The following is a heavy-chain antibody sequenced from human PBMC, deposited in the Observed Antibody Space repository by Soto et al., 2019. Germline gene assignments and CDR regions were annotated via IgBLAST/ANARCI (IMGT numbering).Heavy chain of an antibody. CDR1: GGSISSDY. J-gene: IGHJ6*03. CDR2: IYYSGNT. Sequence: PSETLSLTCTVSGGSISSDYWSWIRQPAGKGLEWIAYIYYSGNTNYNPSLKSRVTISVDTSKNQFSLKLSSVTAADTAVYYCARARAATTGIYYSYKDVWGKGTTVTVSS. V-gene: IGHV4-59*01. D-gene: IGHD5-12*01. CDR3: ARARAATTGIYYSYKDV.